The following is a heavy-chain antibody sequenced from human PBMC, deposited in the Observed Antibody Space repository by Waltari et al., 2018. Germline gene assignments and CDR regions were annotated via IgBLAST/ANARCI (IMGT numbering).Heavy chain of an antibody. CDR3: ARATYYDFSCGYSFDN. CDR1: GGSISNYD. J-gene: IGHJ4*02. V-gene: IGHV4-59*01. Sequence: QVQLQESGPGLVKPSETLSPPCCVAGGSISNYDYNWIRQTPGKGLEWIGYISSSRQTNYNPSLKSRVSVSLDTSKTRFSLRLSSVTAADTAVCYCARATYYDFSCGYSFDNWGQGTLVTVSS. D-gene: IGHD3-3*01. CDR2: ISSSRQT.